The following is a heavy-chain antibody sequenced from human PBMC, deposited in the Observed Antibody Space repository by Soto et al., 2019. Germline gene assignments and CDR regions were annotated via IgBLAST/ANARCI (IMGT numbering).Heavy chain of an antibody. Sequence: QVQLVQSGAEVKKPGSSVKVSCKASGGTFSSYAISWVRQAPGQGLEWMGGIIPIFGTANYAQKFQGRVTITADKSTSTAYMELSSLRSEDTAVYYCARESKNGVWEPPYYYYGMDLWGQGTTVTVSS. CDR2: IIPIFGTA. J-gene: IGHJ6*02. V-gene: IGHV1-69*06. D-gene: IGHD1-26*01. CDR1: GGTFSSYA. CDR3: ARESKNGVWEPPYYYYGMDL.